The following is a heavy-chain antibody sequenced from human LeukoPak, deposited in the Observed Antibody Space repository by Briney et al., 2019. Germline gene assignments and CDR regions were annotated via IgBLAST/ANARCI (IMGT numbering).Heavy chain of an antibody. CDR1: GYTFTSYG. J-gene: IGHJ6*03. CDR3: ARGALYSSSSYLDYYYMDV. V-gene: IGHV1-18*01. D-gene: IGHD6-6*01. CDR2: ISAYNGNT. Sequence: GASVKVSCKASGYTFTSYGISWVRQAPGQGLEWMGWISAYNGNTNYAQKLQGRVTMTTDTSTSTAYMELRSLRSGDTAVYYCARGALYSSSSYLDYYYMDVWGKGTTVTVSS.